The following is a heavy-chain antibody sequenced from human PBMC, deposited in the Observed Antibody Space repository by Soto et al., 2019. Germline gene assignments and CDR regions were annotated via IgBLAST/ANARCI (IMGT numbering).Heavy chain of an antibody. V-gene: IGHV4-34*01. CDR3: ARRYCTNGVCYQNKYYYYYYYMDV. CDR1: GGSFSCYY. J-gene: IGHJ6*03. CDR2: INHSGST. Sequence: SETLSLTCAVYGGSFSCYYWSWIRQPPGKGLEWIGEINHSGSTNYNPSLKSRVTISVDTSKNQFSLKLSSVTAADTAVYYCARRYCTNGVCYQNKYYYYYYYMDVWGKGTTVTVSS. D-gene: IGHD2-8*01.